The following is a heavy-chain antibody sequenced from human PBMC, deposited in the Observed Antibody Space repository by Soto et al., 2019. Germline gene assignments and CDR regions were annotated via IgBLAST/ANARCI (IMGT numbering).Heavy chain of an antibody. CDR1: GGSFSGYY. J-gene: IGHJ6*02. CDR3: ARRRTYYYYYGMDV. Sequence: PSETLSLTCAVYGGSFSGYYWSWIRQPPGKGLEWIGEINHSGSTNYNPSLKSRVTISVDTSKNQFSLKLSSVTAADTAVYYCARRRTYYYYYGMDVWGQGTTVTVSS. CDR2: INHSGST. V-gene: IGHV4-34*01.